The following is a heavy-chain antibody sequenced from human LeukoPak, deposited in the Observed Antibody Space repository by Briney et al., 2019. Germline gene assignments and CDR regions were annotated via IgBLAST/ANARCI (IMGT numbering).Heavy chain of an antibody. CDR3: ANPPTLYCSGGSCYYDAFDI. Sequence: PSETPSLTCTVSGGSTSTSNYYWGWIRRPPGKGLGWVGGIYYSGSTYYNPSLKSRVTISVDTSKNQFSLKLSSVTAADTAVYYCANPPTLYCSGGSCYYDAFDIWGQGTMVTVSS. J-gene: IGHJ3*02. V-gene: IGHV4-39*05. D-gene: IGHD2-15*01. CDR2: IYYSGST. CDR1: GGSTSTSNYY.